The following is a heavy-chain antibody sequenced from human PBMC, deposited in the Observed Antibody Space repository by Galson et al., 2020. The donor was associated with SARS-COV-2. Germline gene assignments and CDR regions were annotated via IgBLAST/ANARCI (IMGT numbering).Heavy chain of an antibody. Sequence: ASVKVSCKASRYIFDDFGISWVRQAPGQGLEWMGWIKTYNGDTNYAQKLQGRVTMTTDAPTSTVYMELRSLNFDDTAVYFCAREYDPDGNDYYYLDVWGQGTLVTVSS. J-gene: IGHJ6*02. CDR3: AREYDPDGNDYYYLDV. V-gene: IGHV1-18*04. D-gene: IGHD3-22*01. CDR1: RYIFDDFG. CDR2: IKTYNGDT.